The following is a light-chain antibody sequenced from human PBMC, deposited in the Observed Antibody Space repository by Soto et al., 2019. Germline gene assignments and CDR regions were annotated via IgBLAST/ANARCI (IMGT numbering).Light chain of an antibody. Sequence: DIQMTQSPSSLSASVGDRVTITCQASQDISNYFNWYQQKPGKAPKLLIYDASNLETGVPSRFSGSGSGTHFTFTISSLQPEDIATYYCQQYDNLPWTFGQGTKVDIK. CDR1: QDISNY. CDR2: DAS. V-gene: IGKV1-33*01. CDR3: QQYDNLPWT. J-gene: IGKJ1*01.